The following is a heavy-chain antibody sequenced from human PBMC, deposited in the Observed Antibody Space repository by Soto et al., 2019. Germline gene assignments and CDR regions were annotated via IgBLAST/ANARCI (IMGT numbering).Heavy chain of an antibody. CDR3: ASSKYAEVAGCVWFDP. D-gene: IGHD2-8*01. CDR2: MYHSGNT. V-gene: IGHV4-30-2*01. CDR1: GGSITSGGYS. Sequence: PSETLSLTCAVSGGSITSGGYSWGWIRQPPGKGLEWIGYMYHSGNTYYNPSLKGRVTITLDHSKNQFSLKLNSLTAADTAVYFCASSKYAEVAGCVWFDPWGQGTLVTVSS. J-gene: IGHJ5*02.